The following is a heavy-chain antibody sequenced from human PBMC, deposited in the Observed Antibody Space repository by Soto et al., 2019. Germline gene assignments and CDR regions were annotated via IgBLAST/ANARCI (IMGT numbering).Heavy chain of an antibody. CDR3: VRANYFDY. CDR2: IYYSGST. V-gene: IGHV4-59*11. Sequence: QVQLQESGPGLVKTSETLSLTCTVSGCSISRHYWSWIRQPPGKGLEWIGYIYYSGSTNYNPSLKSRVTISGDTSKNQFSLKLTSVTAADTAVYSCVRANYFDYWGQGNTVTVPS. J-gene: IGHJ4*02. CDR1: GCSISRHY.